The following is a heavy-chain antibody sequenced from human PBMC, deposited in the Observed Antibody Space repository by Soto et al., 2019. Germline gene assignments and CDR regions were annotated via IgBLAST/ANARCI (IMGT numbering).Heavy chain of an antibody. CDR1: GFTFSSYA. V-gene: IGHV3-23*01. CDR3: AKWGGSSSPRYYYYGMDV. CDR2: ISGSGGST. J-gene: IGHJ6*02. D-gene: IGHD6-6*01. Sequence: VSLRLSCAASGFTFSSYAMSWVRQAPGKGLEWVSAISGSGGSTYYADSVKGRFTISRDNSKNTLYLQMNSLRAEDTAVYYCAKWGGSSSPRYYYYGMDVWGQGTTVTVSS.